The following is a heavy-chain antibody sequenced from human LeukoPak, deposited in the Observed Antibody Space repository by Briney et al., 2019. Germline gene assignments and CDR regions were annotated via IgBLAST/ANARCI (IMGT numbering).Heavy chain of an antibody. D-gene: IGHD1-26*01. CDR3: AKGLRGNYDH. V-gene: IGHV3-23*01. J-gene: IGHJ5*02. CDR1: GFTFNNYA. Sequence: GGSLRLSCAASGFTFNNYAMAWVRQAPEKGLEWVSSTTDNGINTYYADSVKGRLTISRDNSKNTLYLQMNSLRAEDTAVYYCAKGLRGNYDHWGQGTLVTVSS. CDR2: TTDNGINT.